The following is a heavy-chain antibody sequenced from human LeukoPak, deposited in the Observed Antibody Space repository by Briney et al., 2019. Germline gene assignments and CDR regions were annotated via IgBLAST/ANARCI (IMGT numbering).Heavy chain of an antibody. V-gene: IGHV4-59*01. Sequence: SPSETLSLTCTVSGGSISSYYWSWIRQSPGKGLEWIGYIYYSGSTNYNPSLKSRVTIPVDTSKNQFSLKLSSVTAADTAVYYCARGRGYSYGYYYFDYWGQGTLVTVSS. CDR1: GGSISSYY. CDR3: ARGRGYSYGYYYFDY. J-gene: IGHJ4*02. CDR2: IYYSGST. D-gene: IGHD5-18*01.